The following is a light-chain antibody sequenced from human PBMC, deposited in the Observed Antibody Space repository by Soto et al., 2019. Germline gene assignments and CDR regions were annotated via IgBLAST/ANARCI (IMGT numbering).Light chain of an antibody. V-gene: IGKV2-30*01. CDR3: MQGAHWPLT. CDR2: KVS. Sequence: DVVMTQSPFSLPVTLGQPASISCRSSQSLVYSDGNTYLSWFQQRPGQSPRRLIYKVSNRDSVVTERFTGSGSVTDFTLKISRVKAEDVGVYYCMQGAHWPLTFGGGTKVEIK. CDR1: QSLVYSDGNTY. J-gene: IGKJ4*01.